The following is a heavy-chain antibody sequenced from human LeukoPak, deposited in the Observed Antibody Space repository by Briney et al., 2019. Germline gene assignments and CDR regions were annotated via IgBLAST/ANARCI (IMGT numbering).Heavy chain of an antibody. CDR1: GGSISSYY. CDR2: IYYSGST. D-gene: IGHD3-3*01. CDR3: ARAAYDFWSGSEETYYFDY. Sequence: SETLSPTCTVSGGSISSYYWSWIRQPPGKGLEWIGYIYYSGSTNYNPSLKSRVTISVDTSKNQFSLKLSPVTAADTAVYYCARAAYDFWSGSEETYYFDYWGQGTLVTVSS. J-gene: IGHJ4*02. V-gene: IGHV4-59*01.